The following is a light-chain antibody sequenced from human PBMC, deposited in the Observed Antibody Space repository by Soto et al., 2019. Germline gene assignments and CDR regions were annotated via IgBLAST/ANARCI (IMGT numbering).Light chain of an antibody. CDR3: SSYADTNNLV. J-gene: IGLJ2*01. CDR2: EVN. Sequence: QSVLTQPPSASGSPGQSVTISCTGTSSDIGGYNFVSWYQQHPGKAPKLMIDEVNKRPSGVPDRFSGSKSGNTASLTVSGLQAEDEADYYCSSYADTNNLVFCGGTKLTVL. V-gene: IGLV2-8*01. CDR1: SSDIGGYNF.